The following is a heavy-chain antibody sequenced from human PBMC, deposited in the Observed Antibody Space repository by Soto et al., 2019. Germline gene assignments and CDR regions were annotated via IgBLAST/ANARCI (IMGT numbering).Heavy chain of an antibody. CDR3: ARRKGDYYDSGGYHYYFDY. Sequence: ASVKVSCKASGYTFTGYYMHWVRQAPGQGLEWMGWTNPNSGGTKSAQKFQGRVTMTRDTSISTAYMELSRLRSDDTAVYYCARRKGDYYDSGGYHYYFDYWGQGTLVTVSS. J-gene: IGHJ4*02. D-gene: IGHD3-22*01. CDR1: GYTFTGYY. V-gene: IGHV1-2*02. CDR2: TNPNSGGT.